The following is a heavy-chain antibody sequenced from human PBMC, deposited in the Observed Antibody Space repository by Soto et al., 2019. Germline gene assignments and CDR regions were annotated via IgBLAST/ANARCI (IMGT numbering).Heavy chain of an antibody. Sequence: SETLSLTCTVSGGSISGNFLTWIRQPAGKGLEWIGRISSNGNTDYNPSLKSRVTMSIDTSKNHFSLDLISVTASDTAIYYCAREVWVAGLLYYFDFWGQGTLVTVSS. J-gene: IGHJ4*02. V-gene: IGHV4-4*07. CDR3: AREVWVAGLLYYFDF. CDR1: GGSISGNF. CDR2: ISSNGNT. D-gene: IGHD6-19*01.